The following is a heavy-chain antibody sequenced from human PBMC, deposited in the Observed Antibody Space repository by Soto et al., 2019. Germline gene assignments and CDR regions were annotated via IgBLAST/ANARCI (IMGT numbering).Heavy chain of an antibody. V-gene: IGHV1-69*01. J-gene: IGHJ4*02. CDR2: IIPIFGTA. D-gene: IGHD5-12*01. CDR1: GGTFXXYA. CDR3: ASYEMATTRAGAFDY. Sequence: QVQLVQSGAEVKKPGSSXKVSCKASGGTFXXYAXXXXXXAXXXXXXXMGGIIPIFGTANYAQKFQGRVTITADESTSTAYMELSSLRSEDTAVYYCASYEMATTRAGAFDYWGQGTLVTVSS.